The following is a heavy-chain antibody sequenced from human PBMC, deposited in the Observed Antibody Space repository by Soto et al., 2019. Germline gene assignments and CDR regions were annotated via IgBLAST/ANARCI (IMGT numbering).Heavy chain of an antibody. J-gene: IGHJ4*02. Sequence: SETLSLTCSVSGGSFRSYFWSWIRQPPGKGLEWIGYIYYSGDTKYNPSLKSRVTISEDTSKNQFSLKLSSVTATDTAVYYCARGRGYSGYESTYYFDYWGQGTLVTVSS. CDR3: ARGRGYSGYESTYYFDY. CDR2: IYYSGDT. V-gene: IGHV4-59*01. CDR1: GGSFRSYF. D-gene: IGHD5-12*01.